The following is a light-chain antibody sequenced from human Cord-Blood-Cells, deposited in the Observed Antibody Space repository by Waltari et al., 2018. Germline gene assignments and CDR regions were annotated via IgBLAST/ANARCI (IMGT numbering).Light chain of an antibody. CDR3: SSYTSSSTHNYV. V-gene: IGLV2-14*03. CDR1: SSDVGGSTY. J-gene: IGLJ1*01. Sequence: QSALTQPASVSGSPGQSITISCTGTSSDVGGSTYVSWYQQHPGKAPKLMIYDVSNRPSGVSNRFSGSKSGNTASLTISGLQAEDEADYYCSSYTSSSTHNYVFGTGTKVTVL. CDR2: DVS.